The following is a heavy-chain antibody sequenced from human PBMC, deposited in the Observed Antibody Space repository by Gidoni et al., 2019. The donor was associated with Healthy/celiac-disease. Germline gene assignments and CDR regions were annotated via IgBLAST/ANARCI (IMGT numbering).Heavy chain of an antibody. V-gene: IGHV3-48*02. Sequence: EVQLVASGGGLVQPGGSLRLSCAASGFTFSSYSLNWVRQAPGKGLEWVSYISSSSSTIYYADSVKGRFTISRDNAKNSLYLQMNSLRDEDTAVYYCARRYYDFWSGYSDSYYFDYWGQGTLVTVSS. CDR1: GFTFSSYS. CDR3: ARRYYDFWSGYSDSYYFDY. D-gene: IGHD3-3*01. CDR2: ISSSSSTI. J-gene: IGHJ4*02.